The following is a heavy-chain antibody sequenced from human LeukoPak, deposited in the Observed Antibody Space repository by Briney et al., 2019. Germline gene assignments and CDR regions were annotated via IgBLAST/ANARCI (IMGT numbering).Heavy chain of an antibody. V-gene: IGHV3-33*03. D-gene: IGHD2-15*01. CDR3: ARKYCSGGSCYYYYYGMDV. Sequence: PGRSLRLSCAASGFTFSSYGMHWVRQAPGKGLEWVAVIWHDGSNKYYADSVKGRFTISRDNAKNSLYLQMNSLRAEDTAVYYCARKYCSGGSCYYYYYGMDVWGQGTTVTVSS. CDR1: GFTFSSYG. CDR2: IWHDGSNK. J-gene: IGHJ6*02.